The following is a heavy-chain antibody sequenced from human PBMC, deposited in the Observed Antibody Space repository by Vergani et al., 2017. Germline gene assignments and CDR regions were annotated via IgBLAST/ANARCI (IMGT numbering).Heavy chain of an antibody. Sequence: QVQLQESGPGLVKSSETLSLTCAVSGYSISSGYYWGWIRQPPGKGLDWIASIYHSGSTYYNPSLKSRVTTSVDTSKNQFSLKLSSVTAADTAVYYCARSEGYSGFDPWGQGILVTVSS. CDR3: ARSEGYSGFDP. CDR2: IYHSGST. J-gene: IGHJ5*02. CDR1: GYSISSGYY. V-gene: IGHV4-38-2*01. D-gene: IGHD2-15*01.